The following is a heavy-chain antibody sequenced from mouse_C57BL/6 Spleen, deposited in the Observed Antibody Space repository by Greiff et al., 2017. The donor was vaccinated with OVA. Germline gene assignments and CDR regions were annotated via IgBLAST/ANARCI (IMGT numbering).Heavy chain of an antibody. D-gene: IGHD2-3*01. Sequence: EVKLMESGPGLVKPSQSLSLTCSVTGYSITSGYYWNWIRQFPGNKLEWMGYISYDGSNNYNPSLKNRISITRDTSKNQFFLKLNSVTTEDTATYYCARKVRLLRHWHFDVWGTGTTVTVSS. V-gene: IGHV3-6*01. CDR2: ISYDGSN. CDR1: GYSITSGYY. J-gene: IGHJ1*03. CDR3: ARKVRLLRHWHFDV.